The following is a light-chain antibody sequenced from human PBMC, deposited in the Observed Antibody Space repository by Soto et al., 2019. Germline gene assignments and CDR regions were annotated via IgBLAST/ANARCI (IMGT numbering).Light chain of an antibody. CDR1: STDVGRYNY. V-gene: IGLV2-14*01. J-gene: IGLJ1*01. CDR3: LSFTTSDTYV. CDR2: DVS. Sequence: QSVLTQPASVSGSLGQSITISCTGTSTDVGRYNYVSWYQQHPGKAPKLMIYDVSSRPSGVSNRFSGFKSGDTASLIISGLQAEDEADYYCLSFTTSDTYVFGTGTKVTVL.